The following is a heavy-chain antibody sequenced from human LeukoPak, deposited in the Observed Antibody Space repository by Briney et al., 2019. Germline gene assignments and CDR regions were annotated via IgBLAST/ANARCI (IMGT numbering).Heavy chain of an antibody. J-gene: IGHJ3*02. Sequence: SETLSLTCSVSDGSMSETGYYWGWIRQHPGKGLEWIGYIYYSGYTYYNPSLKSRVTISIDTPKTHFSLELSSMTAADTAVYCCARTIHDHGGNPGSFEIWGQGTMVTVSS. CDR3: ARTIHDHGGNPGSFEI. CDR1: DGSMSETGYY. D-gene: IGHD4-23*01. CDR2: IYYSGYT. V-gene: IGHV4-31*03.